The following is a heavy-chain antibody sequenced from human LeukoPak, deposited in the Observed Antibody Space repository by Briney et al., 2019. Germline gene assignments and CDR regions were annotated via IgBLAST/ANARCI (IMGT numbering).Heavy chain of an antibody. CDR1: GYTFTTYA. D-gene: IGHD6-13*01. J-gene: IGHJ4*02. V-gene: IGHV1-3*01. CDR3: ARGPRAAADDY. CDR2: INAYNGNT. Sequence: GASVKVSCKASGYTFTTYAVHWVRQAPGQRLEWMGWINAYNGNTKYSQKFQDRVTITRDTSASTAYMELTNLTSEDTAVYYCARGPRAAADDYWGQGSLVTVSS.